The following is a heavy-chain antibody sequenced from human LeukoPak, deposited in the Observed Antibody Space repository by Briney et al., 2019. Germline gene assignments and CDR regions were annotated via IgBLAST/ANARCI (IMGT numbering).Heavy chain of an antibody. V-gene: IGHV3-48*03. CDR1: GFAFSSYG. CDR2: ISRSGGTI. D-gene: IGHD3-10*01. J-gene: IGHJ3*02. CDR3: AREVPMDAFDI. Sequence: PGGSLRLSCAASGFAFSSYGMTWVRQAPGKGLEWVSYISRSGGTIHYADSVKGRFTTSRDNTKDSLYLQMTSLRAEDTAVYYCAREVPMDAFDIWGQGTMVTVSS.